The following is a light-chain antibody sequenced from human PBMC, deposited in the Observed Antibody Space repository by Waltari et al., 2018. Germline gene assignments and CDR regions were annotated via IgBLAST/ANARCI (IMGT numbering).Light chain of an antibody. CDR3: CSYAGSDTFVV. CDR2: AVR. V-gene: IGLV2-23*02. CDR1: SSDVGSYNL. Sequence: QSALTQPASVSGSPGQSITISCTGPSSDVGSYNLVSWYQQHPDKAPKLLIYAVRNRPSGVSDRFSGSKSGNTASLTISGLQAEDEADYYCCSYAGSDTFVVLGGGTKLTVL. J-gene: IGLJ2*01.